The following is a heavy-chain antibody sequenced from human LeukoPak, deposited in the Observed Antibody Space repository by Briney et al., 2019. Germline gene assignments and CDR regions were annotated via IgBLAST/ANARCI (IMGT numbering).Heavy chain of an antibody. CDR3: ARETEDIVVVPATKAQNWFDP. J-gene: IGHJ5*02. D-gene: IGHD2-2*01. Sequence: ASVKVSCKASGYTFTSYYMHWVRQAPGQGLEWMGIINPSGGSTSYAQKFQGRVTMTRDTSTSTVYMELSSLRSEDTAVYYCARETEDIVVVPATKAQNWFDPWGQGTLVTVSS. CDR1: GYTFTSYY. CDR2: INPSGGST. V-gene: IGHV1-46*01.